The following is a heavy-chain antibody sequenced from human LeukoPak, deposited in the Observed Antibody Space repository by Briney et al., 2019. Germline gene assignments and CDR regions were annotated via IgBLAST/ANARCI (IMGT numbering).Heavy chain of an antibody. D-gene: IGHD6-19*01. CDR1: GYTFSSYG. CDR2: ISAYNGNT. Sequence: ASVKVSCKASGYTFSSYGISWVRQAPGQGLEWMGWISAYNGNTNYAQKLQGRVTMTTDTSTSTAYMELRSLRSDDTAVYYCARVIAVADDFDYWGQGTLVTVSS. V-gene: IGHV1-18*01. J-gene: IGHJ4*02. CDR3: ARVIAVADDFDY.